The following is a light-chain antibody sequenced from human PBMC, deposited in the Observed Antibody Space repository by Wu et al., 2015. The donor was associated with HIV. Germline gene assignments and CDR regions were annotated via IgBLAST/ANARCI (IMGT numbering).Light chain of an antibody. Sequence: EIVMTQSPATLSVSPGERAALSCRASQSVTSNLAWYQQKPGQAPRLLIYGASTRATGIPARFSGSGSGTEFTLTISSMQSEDFAVYYCQQYNNWPXTFGQGTKVEIK. V-gene: IGKV3-15*01. CDR2: GAS. CDR3: QQYNNWPXT. CDR1: QSVTSN. J-gene: IGKJ1*01.